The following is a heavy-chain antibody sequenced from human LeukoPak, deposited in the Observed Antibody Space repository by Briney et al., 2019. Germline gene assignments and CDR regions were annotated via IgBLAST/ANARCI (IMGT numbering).Heavy chain of an antibody. Sequence: GGSLRLSCAASGFTFSSYSMNWVRQAPGKGLEWVSSISSSSSYIYYADSVKGRFTISRDNAKNSLFLQMHSLRAEDAAVYYCASGGDCSSTSCYGTWYFDLWGRGTLVTVSS. CDR3: ASGGDCSSTSCYGTWYFDL. J-gene: IGHJ2*01. CDR2: ISSSSSYI. D-gene: IGHD2-2*01. CDR1: GFTFSSYS. V-gene: IGHV3-21*01.